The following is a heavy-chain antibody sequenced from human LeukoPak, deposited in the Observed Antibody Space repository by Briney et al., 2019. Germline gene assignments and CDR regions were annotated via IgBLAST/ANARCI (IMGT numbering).Heavy chain of an antibody. V-gene: IGHV1-2*02. CDR1: GYTFTGYY. CDR3: ARGDYDFWSGYYWAFDY. CDR2: INPNSGGT. J-gene: IGHJ4*02. Sequence: ASVKVSCKASGYTFTGYYMHWVRQAPGQGLEWMGWINPNSGGTNHAQKFQGRVTMTRDTSISTAYMELSRLRSDDTAVYYCARGDYDFWSGYYWAFDYWGQGTLVTVSS. D-gene: IGHD3-3*01.